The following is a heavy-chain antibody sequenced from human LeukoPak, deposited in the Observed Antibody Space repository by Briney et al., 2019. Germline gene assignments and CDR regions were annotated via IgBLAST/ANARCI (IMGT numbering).Heavy chain of an antibody. CDR1: GYTFTSYA. J-gene: IGHJ6*03. CDR2: IIPIFGTA. CDR3: ARETRDGDYPTNYYYYYYMDI. Sequence: ASVKVSCKASGYTFTSYAMNWVRQAPGQGLEWMGGIIPIFGTANYAQKFQGRVTITADKSTSTAYMELSSLRSEDTAVYYCARETRDGDYPTNYYYYYYMDIWGKGTTVTVSS. V-gene: IGHV1-69*06. D-gene: IGHD4-17*01.